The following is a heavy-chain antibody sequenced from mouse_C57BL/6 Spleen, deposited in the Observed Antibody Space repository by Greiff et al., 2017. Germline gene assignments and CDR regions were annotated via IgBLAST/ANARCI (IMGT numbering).Heavy chain of an antibody. CDR1: GFTFSDYG. D-gene: IGHD2-5*01. CDR2: ISSGSSTI. CDR3: ATYSNPYAMDY. V-gene: IGHV5-17*01. Sequence: EVQGVESGGGLVKPGGSLKLSCAASGFTFSDYGMHWVRQAPGKGLEWVAYISSGSSTIYYTDTVKGRFTISRDNAKNTLFLQMTSLRSEDTAMYYCATYSNPYAMDYWGQGTSVTVSS. J-gene: IGHJ4*01.